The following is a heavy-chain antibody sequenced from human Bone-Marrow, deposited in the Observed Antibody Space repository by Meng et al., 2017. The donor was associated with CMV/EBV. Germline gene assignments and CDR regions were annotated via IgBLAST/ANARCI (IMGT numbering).Heavy chain of an antibody. V-gene: IGHV3-48*03. D-gene: IGHD1-20*01. J-gene: IGHJ4*02. CDR3: ARDYNWLPDY. CDR1: GFTFRSYE. Sequence: GGSLRLSCAASGFTFRSYEMNWVRQAPGKGLEWLSYISSSGSTIYYADSVKGRFTVSRDNAKNSLYLQMNNLRAGDTAVYYCARDYNWLPDYWGQGTLVTVPS. CDR2: ISSSGSTI.